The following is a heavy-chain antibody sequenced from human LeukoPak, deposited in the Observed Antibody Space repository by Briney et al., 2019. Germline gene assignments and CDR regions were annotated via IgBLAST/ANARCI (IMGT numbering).Heavy chain of an antibody. J-gene: IGHJ3*02. CDR2: ISSSGSTI. CDR1: GFTFSSYE. V-gene: IGHV3-48*03. Sequence: PGGSLRHSCAASGFTFSSYEMNWVRQAPGKGLEWVSYISSSGSTIYYADSVKGRFTISRDNAKNSLYLQMNSLRAEDTAVYYCAREENYYDSSGYSGDAFDIWGQGTMVTVSS. D-gene: IGHD3-22*01. CDR3: AREENYYDSSGYSGDAFDI.